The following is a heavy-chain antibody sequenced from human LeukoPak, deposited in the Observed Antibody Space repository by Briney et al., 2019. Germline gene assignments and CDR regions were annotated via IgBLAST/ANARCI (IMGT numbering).Heavy chain of an antibody. CDR3: ARTRDGYLRY. Sequence: TSETLSLTCAAYGGASSGYYCTWIRQPPGKGLEWIGELDHRGSTHYNPSLQSRVTISIDTSKNQFSLKVSSVTAADTALYYCARTRDGYLRYWSQGSLVTVSS. V-gene: IGHV4-34*01. J-gene: IGHJ4*02. D-gene: IGHD5-24*01. CDR2: LDHRGST. CDR1: GGASSGYY.